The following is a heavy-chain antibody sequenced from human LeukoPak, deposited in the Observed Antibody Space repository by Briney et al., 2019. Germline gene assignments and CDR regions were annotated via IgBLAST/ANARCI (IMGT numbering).Heavy chain of an antibody. CDR2: IIPIFGTA. Sequence: SVKVSCKASGGTFSSYAISWVRQAPGQGLEWMGGIIPIFGTANYAQKFQGRVTITTDESTSTAYMELSSLSSEDTAVYYCARFPSGSYLLGAFDIWGQGTMVTVSS. D-gene: IGHD1-26*01. CDR1: GGTFSSYA. J-gene: IGHJ3*02. CDR3: ARFPSGSYLLGAFDI. V-gene: IGHV1-69*05.